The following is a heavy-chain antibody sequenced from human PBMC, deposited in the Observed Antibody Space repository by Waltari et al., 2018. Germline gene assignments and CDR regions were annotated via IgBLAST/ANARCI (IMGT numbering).Heavy chain of an antibody. CDR3: ARLAFSHLGDREDY. J-gene: IGHJ4*02. D-gene: IGHD3-16*01. CDR1: GGSISSGSYY. V-gene: IGHV4-61*09. CDR2: IYTSGST. Sequence: QVQLQESGPGLVKPSQTLSLTCTVSGGSISSGSYYWSWIRQPAGKGLEWIGYIYTSGSTNYNPSLKSRVTISVDTSKNQFSLKLSSVTAADTAVYYCARLAFSHLGDREDYWGQGTLVTVSS.